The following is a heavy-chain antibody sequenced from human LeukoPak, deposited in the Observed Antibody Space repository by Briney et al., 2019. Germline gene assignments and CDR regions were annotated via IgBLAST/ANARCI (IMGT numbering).Heavy chain of an antibody. Sequence: GGSLRLSCAASGFTFSSYAMSWVRQAPGKGLEWVSYISSSGSTIYYADSVKGRFTISRDNAKNSLYLQMNSLRAEDTAVYYCARAGEYYYDSSGSGVDAFDIWGQGTMVTVSS. J-gene: IGHJ3*02. CDR1: GFTFSSYA. D-gene: IGHD3-22*01. CDR3: ARAGEYYYDSSGSGVDAFDI. V-gene: IGHV3-48*04. CDR2: ISSSGSTI.